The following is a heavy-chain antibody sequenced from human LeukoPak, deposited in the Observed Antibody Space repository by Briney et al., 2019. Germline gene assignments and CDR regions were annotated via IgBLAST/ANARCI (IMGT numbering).Heavy chain of an antibody. V-gene: IGHV4-30-4*01. CDR2: IYYSGST. D-gene: IGHD4-17*01. Sequence: SQTLSLTCTVSGGSISSGDYYWSWIRQPPGKGLEWIGYIYYSGSTYYNPSLKSRVTMSVDTSKNQFSLKLSSVTAADTAVYYCARAVGTPYYGDYGPIRAPHINWFDPWGQGTLVTVSS. CDR3: ARAVGTPYYGDYGPIRAPHINWFDP. J-gene: IGHJ5*02. CDR1: GGSISSGDYY.